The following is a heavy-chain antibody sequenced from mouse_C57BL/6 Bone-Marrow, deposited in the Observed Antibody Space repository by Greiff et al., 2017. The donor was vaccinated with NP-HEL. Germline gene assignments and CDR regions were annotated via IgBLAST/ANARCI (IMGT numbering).Heavy chain of an antibody. CDR2: IFPGSGST. V-gene: IGHV1-75*01. D-gene: IGHD1-1*01. J-gene: IGHJ3*01. CDR3: AREGLLLRYHFAY. Sequence: VKQRPGQGLEWIGWIFPGSGSTYYNEKFKGKATLTVDKSSSTAYMLLSSLTSEDSAVYFCAREGLLLRYHFAYWGQGTLVTVSA.